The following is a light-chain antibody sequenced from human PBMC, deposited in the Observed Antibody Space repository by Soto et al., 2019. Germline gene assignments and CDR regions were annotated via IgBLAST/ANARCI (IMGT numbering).Light chain of an antibody. V-gene: IGKV4-1*01. J-gene: IGKJ2*01. Sequence: DIVMTQSPDSLAVSLGERATINCKSSQTVLYSSNNKNYLVWYQQKPGQPPKLFISWASTRESGVPDRFSGSGSGTDFTLTISSLQAEDVAVYYCQQYYNTPYTFGQGTKLEIK. CDR1: QTVLYSSNNKNY. CDR3: QQYYNTPYT. CDR2: WAS.